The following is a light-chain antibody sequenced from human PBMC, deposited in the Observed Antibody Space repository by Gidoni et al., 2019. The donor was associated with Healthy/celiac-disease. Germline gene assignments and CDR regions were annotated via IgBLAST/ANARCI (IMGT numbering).Light chain of an antibody. CDR3: NSRDSRGNHPVV. CDR1: SLRSYY. Sequence: SSELTQDPAVSVALGQTVRITCQGDSLRSYYASWYQQKPGQYPVLVIYVKNNRPSGIPDRVSGSSSGNTASLTITGAQAEDEADYYCNSRDSRGNHPVVFGGGTKLTVL. J-gene: IGLJ2*01. V-gene: IGLV3-19*01. CDR2: VKN.